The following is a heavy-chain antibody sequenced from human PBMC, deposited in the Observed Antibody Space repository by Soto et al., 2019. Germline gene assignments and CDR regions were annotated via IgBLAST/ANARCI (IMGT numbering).Heavy chain of an antibody. J-gene: IGHJ5*02. CDR3: ARDGSWRLFDP. CDR1: GGSDSSYRAA. CDR2: TCYRSKWYN. Sequence: TRSLTGAGSGGSDSSYRAARNWIKQSPSRGLEWLGRTCYRSKWYNDYAVSVKSRITINPDTSKNQFSLQLNSVTPEDTAVYYCARDGSWRLFDPLGQGTLV. V-gene: IGHV6-1*01. D-gene: IGHD6-13*01.